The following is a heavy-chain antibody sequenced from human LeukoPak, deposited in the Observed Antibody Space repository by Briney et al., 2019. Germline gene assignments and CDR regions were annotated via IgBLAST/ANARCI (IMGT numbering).Heavy chain of an antibody. V-gene: IGHV4-4*09. CDR2: IYTSGST. CDR1: GYSFTSGHY. CDR3: ARRSESGSYSPFDY. Sequence: KPSETLSLTCSVSGYSFTSGHYWGWIRQPPGKGLEWIGYIYTSGSTNYNPSLKSRVTISVDTSKNQFSLKLSSVTAADTAVYYCARRSESGSYSPFDYWGQGTLVTVSS. J-gene: IGHJ4*02. D-gene: IGHD1-26*01.